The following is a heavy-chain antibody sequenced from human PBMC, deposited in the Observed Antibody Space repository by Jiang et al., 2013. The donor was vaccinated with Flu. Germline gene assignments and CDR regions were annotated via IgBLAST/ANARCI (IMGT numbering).Heavy chain of an antibody. CDR3: TSPRSNAISY. V-gene: IGHV5-51*03. CDR1: GYSFPSYW. Sequence: GAEVKKPGESLKISCKGSGYSFPSYWIGWVRQMPGKGLEWMAIIYPGDSDTRYSPSSQGQVTISADKSTSTAYLQWSSLKASDTAIYYCTSPRSNAISYWGQGTLVTVSS. D-gene: IGHD5-24*01. J-gene: IGHJ4*02. CDR2: IYPGDSDT.